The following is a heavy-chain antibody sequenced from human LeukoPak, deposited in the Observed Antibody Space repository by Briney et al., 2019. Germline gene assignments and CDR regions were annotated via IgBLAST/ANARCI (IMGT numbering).Heavy chain of an antibody. CDR2: IYTSGST. Sequence: NPSETLSPTCTVSGGSISSYYWSWIRQPAGKGLEWIGRIYTSGSTNYNPSLKSRVTMSVDTSKNQFSLKLSSVTAADTAVYYCAGEYYYDSSGYYSGWYFDLWGRGTLVTVSS. CDR3: AGEYYYDSSGYYSGWYFDL. CDR1: GGSISSYY. V-gene: IGHV4-4*07. J-gene: IGHJ2*01. D-gene: IGHD3-22*01.